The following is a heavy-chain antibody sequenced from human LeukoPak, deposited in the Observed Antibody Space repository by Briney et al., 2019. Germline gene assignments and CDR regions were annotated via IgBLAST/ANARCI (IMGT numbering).Heavy chain of an antibody. J-gene: IGHJ4*02. CDR1: GFTFSSYS. Sequence: GGSLRLSCAASGFTFSSYSMNWVRQAPGKGLEWVSAISGSGGSTYYADSVKGRFTISRDNSKNTLCLQMNSLRAEGTAVYYCAKGYRYSDYWGQGTLVTVSS. D-gene: IGHD5-18*01. V-gene: IGHV3-23*01. CDR3: AKGYRYSDY. CDR2: ISGSGGST.